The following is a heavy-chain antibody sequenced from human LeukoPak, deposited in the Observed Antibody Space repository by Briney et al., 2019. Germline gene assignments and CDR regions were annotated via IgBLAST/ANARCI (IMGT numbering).Heavy chain of an antibody. J-gene: IGHJ1*01. CDR1: GGSISSYY. D-gene: IGHD5-24*01. Sequence: SETLSLTCSVSGGSISSYYWSWIRQSPGKGLEGGGDIYYRGSTNYNPSREGRVTISVDTSKTPFSLTLTSVTEADTAVYYCARHIKNGYNFIDHWGQGTLVTVSS. V-gene: IGHV4-59*01. CDR3: ARHIKNGYNFIDH. CDR2: IYYRGST.